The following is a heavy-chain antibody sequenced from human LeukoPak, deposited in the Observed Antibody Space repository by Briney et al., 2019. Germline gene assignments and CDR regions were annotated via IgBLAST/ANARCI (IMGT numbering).Heavy chain of an antibody. CDR1: GYTLTELS. CDR3: ATSPPSEVVTPGLYYYYYMDV. V-gene: IGHV1-24*01. Sequence: ASVKVSCKVSGYTLTELSMHWVRQAPGKGREWLGGFDPEDGETIYAQKFQGRVTMTEDTSTDTAYMELSSLRSEDTAVYYCATSPPSEVVTPGLYYYYYMDVWGKGTTVTVSS. J-gene: IGHJ6*03. CDR2: FDPEDGET. D-gene: IGHD4-23*01.